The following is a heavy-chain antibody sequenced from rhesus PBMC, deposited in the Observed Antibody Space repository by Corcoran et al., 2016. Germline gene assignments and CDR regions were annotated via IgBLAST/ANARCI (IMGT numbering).Heavy chain of an antibody. V-gene: IGHV4-76*01. Sequence: QVQLQESGPGVVKPSETLSLTCAVSGYSISSGYDWSWIRQPPGKGLEWIGYIYGSSGTTNYNPALNNRVTISKDTSKNQFSLKLSSVTAADTAVYYCAGTERLQYYYDSGYYPDYWGQGVLVTVSS. CDR2: IYGSSGTT. D-gene: IGHD3-28*01. CDR1: GYSISSGYD. J-gene: IGHJ4*01. CDR3: AGTERLQYYYDSGYYPDY.